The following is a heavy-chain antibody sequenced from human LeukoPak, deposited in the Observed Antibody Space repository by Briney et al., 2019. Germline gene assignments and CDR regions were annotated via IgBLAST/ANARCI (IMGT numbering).Heavy chain of an antibody. CDR2: IYYSGST. Sequence: SETLSLTCTVSGGSISSYYWSWIRQPPGMGLEWIGYIYYSGSTNYNPSLKSRVTISVDTSKNQFSLKLSSVTAADTAVYYCARWGPIGYCTNGVCYSWFDPWGQGTLVTVSS. D-gene: IGHD2-8*01. J-gene: IGHJ5*02. V-gene: IGHV4-59*01. CDR1: GGSISSYY. CDR3: ARWGPIGYCTNGVCYSWFDP.